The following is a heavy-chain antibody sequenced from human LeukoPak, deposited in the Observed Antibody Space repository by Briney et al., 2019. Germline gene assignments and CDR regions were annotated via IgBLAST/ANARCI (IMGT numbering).Heavy chain of an antibody. V-gene: IGHV1-2*02. J-gene: IGHJ5*02. CDR2: INPNSGGT. D-gene: IGHD2-2*01. Sequence: ASVKVSCKASGYTFTGYYMHWVRQAPGQGLEWMGWINPNSGGTNYAQKFQGRVTMTRDTSINTAYMDLSRLRSDDTAVYYCAREDIVVVPPSRPFDPWGQGTLVTVSS. CDR3: AREDIVVVPPSRPFDP. CDR1: GYTFTGYY.